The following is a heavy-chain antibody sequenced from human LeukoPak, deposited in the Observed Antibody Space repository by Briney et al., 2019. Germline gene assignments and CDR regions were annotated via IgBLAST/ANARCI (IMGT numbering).Heavy chain of an antibody. D-gene: IGHD6-13*01. V-gene: IGHV4-34*01. Sequence: SETLSLTCAVYGGSFSGYYWNWIRQPPGKGLEWIGEINHSGSTNYNPSLKSRVTISVDTSKNQFSLKLSSVTAADTAVYYCARGGRYSSSWFDYWGQGTLVTVSS. J-gene: IGHJ5*01. CDR3: ARGGRYSSSWFDY. CDR1: GGSFSGYY. CDR2: INHSGST.